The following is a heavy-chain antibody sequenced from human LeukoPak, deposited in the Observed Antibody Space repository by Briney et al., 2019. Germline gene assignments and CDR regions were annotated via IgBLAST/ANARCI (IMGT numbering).Heavy chain of an antibody. V-gene: IGHV5-10-1*01. J-gene: IGHJ4*02. D-gene: IGHD3-16*01. Sequence: GGSLKISFKGSGYSFTSYWISWVRPMPGKGVGWMGRIDPSDSYTNYSPSFQGHVTISADKSISTAYLQWSSLKASDTAMYYCARHLTRGYFDYWGQGTLVTVSS. CDR3: ARHLTRGYFDY. CDR1: GYSFTSYW. CDR2: IDPSDSYT.